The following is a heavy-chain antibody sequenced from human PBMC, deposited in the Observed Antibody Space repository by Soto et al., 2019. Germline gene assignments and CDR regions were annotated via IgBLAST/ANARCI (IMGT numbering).Heavy chain of an antibody. V-gene: IGHV3-74*01. J-gene: IGHJ3*02. CDR1: GFTFSNCW. CDR3: ASLNSGTYKGDAFDI. Sequence: EVQLVESGGGLVRPGGSLRLSCEASGFTFSNCWMYWVRQAPGKGLVWLSRIKGDGSSTSYADSVQGRFTISRDNAKNTVYLQMNSLRAEDTAVYYCASLNSGTYKGDAFDIWGQGTLVSVSS. CDR2: IKGDGSST. D-gene: IGHD1-26*01.